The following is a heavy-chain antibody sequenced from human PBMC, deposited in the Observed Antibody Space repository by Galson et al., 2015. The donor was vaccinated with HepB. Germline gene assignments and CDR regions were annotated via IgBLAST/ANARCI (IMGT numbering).Heavy chain of an antibody. V-gene: IGHV1-46*03. CDR1: GYTFTSYY. J-gene: IGHJ4*02. Sequence: SVKASCKASGYTFTSYYMHWVRQAPGQGLEWMGIINPSGGSTSYAQKFQGRVTMTRDTSASTVYMELSSLRSEDTAVYYCARDHTVVTPLYYFDYWGQGTLVTVSS. D-gene: IGHD4-23*01. CDR2: INPSGGST. CDR3: ARDHTVVTPLYYFDY.